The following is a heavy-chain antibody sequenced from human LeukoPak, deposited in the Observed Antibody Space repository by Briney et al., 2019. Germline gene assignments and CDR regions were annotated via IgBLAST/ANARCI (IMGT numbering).Heavy chain of an antibody. CDR3: AREKSDILKGLHYLDY. J-gene: IGHJ4*02. CDR1: GDSITSYY. D-gene: IGHD3-9*01. V-gene: IGHV4-59*01. Sequence: SETLSLTCTVSGDSITSYYWSWIRQPPGKGLEWVGYVSHSGSPNYNPSLKSRVTISADTSKNQLSLKLSSVTAADTAVYYCAREKSDILKGLHYLDYWGRGTLVTVSS. CDR2: VSHSGSP.